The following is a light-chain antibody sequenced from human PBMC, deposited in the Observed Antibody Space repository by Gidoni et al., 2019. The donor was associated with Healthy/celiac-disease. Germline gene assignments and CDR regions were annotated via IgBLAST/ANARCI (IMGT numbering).Light chain of an antibody. CDR1: QSVSSY. CDR2: DAS. CDR3: QQRSNWPFT. V-gene: IGKV3-11*01. J-gene: IGKJ4*01. Sequence: ESELTHSPATLSLSPGERATLSCRASQSVSSYLAWYQQKPGQAPRLLIYDASNRATGIPARFSGSGSGTDFTLTISSLEPEDFAVYYCQQRSNWPFTFGGGTKVEIK.